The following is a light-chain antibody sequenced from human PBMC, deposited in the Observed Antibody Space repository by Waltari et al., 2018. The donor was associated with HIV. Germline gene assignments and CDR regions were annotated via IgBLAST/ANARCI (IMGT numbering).Light chain of an antibody. Sequence: EIVMTQSPATLSVYPGERATLSCRASQSVSSNLAWYQQKHGQAPRLLIHGASTRATGIPATCSGSGSATEFTLTISSLQSEDFSVYYCQQYNNWPPFTFGPGTKVDIK. CDR2: GAS. CDR3: QQYNNWPPFT. CDR1: QSVSSN. V-gene: IGKV3-15*01. J-gene: IGKJ3*01.